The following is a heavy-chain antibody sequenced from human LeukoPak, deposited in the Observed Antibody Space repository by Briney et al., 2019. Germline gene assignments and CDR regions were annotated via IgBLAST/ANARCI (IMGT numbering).Heavy chain of an antibody. CDR2: ISSSSSYI. CDR3: VRRGYSRGTYYFDY. V-gene: IGHV3-21*04. J-gene: IGHJ4*02. D-gene: IGHD5-18*01. CDR1: GFTFSSYS. Sequence: GGSLRLSCAASGFTFSSYSMNWVRQAPGKGLEWVSSISSSSSYIYYADSVKGRFTISRDNAKNSLYLQMNSLRAEDMALYYCVRRGYSRGTYYFDYWGQGTLVTVSS.